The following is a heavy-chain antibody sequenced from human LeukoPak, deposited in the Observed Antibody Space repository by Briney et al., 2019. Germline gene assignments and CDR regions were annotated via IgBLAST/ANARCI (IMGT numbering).Heavy chain of an antibody. Sequence: PGGSLRLSCVASGFTFSSYGMHWVRQAPGKGLEWVAVILYDGSNEYNADSVKGRFTISRDTSKNTLYLQMSSLRAEDTAVYYCAKAWRAYGDYHTFDIWGQGTMVTVSS. V-gene: IGHV3-30*18. CDR3: AKAWRAYGDYHTFDI. CDR1: GFTFSSYG. D-gene: IGHD4-17*01. CDR2: ILYDGSNE. J-gene: IGHJ3*02.